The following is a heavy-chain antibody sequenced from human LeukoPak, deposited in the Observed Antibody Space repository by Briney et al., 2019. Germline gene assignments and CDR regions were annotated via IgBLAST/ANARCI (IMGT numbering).Heavy chain of an antibody. D-gene: IGHD2-8*01. Sequence: PSGTLSLTCGVSGGSISNTNWWSWVRQPPGQGLEWIGEIHLRGLTNYNPSLSSRVTMSLDTSKNYVSLNLTSVTAADTAVYYCSRENGAFSPFGYWGQGALVIVRS. CDR2: IHLRGLT. CDR1: GGSISNTNW. J-gene: IGHJ4*02. CDR3: SRENGAFSPFGY. V-gene: IGHV4-4*02.